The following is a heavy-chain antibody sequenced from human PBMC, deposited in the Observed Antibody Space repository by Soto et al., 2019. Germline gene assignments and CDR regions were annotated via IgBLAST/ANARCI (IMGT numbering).Heavy chain of an antibody. Sequence: XTLYLPCAVYGGFLSESYWTWIRQPPGKGLEWIGEINHVGGTNYSPSLKSRVTMSVDTSQNQFSLRLISVTAADPAMYFCVRIRYQLPSSVLGLDPWGQGTPGTVSS. CDR3: VRIRYQLPSSVLGLDP. CDR1: GGFLSESY. V-gene: IGHV4-34*01. J-gene: IGHJ5*02. CDR2: INHVGGT. D-gene: IGHD3-16*01.